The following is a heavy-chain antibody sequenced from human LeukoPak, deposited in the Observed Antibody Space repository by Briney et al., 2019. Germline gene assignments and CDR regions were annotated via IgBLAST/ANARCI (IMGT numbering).Heavy chain of an antibody. CDR3: ARQDDILTDAEYNWFDH. CDR1: GYRFTSYW. CDR2: IYPGDSDI. Sequence: GAPLQISCKGSGYRFTSYWIGGVRQMPGKGLEWRGIIYPGDSDIRYSPSFQGQFTISADKSISTVYLQWSSLKPSDTAMYYCARQDDILTDAEYNWFDHWGQGTLVTVSS. J-gene: IGHJ5*02. D-gene: IGHD3-9*01. V-gene: IGHV5-51*01.